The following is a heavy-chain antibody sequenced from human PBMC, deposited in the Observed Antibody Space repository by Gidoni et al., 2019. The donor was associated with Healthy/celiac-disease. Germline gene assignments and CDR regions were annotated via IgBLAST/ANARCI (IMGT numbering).Heavy chain of an antibody. D-gene: IGHD5-18*01. Sequence: QVQLVESGGGVVQPGRSLRLSCAASGFTFSSYGMHWVRQAPGKGLEWVAVIWYDGSNKYYADSVKGRFTISRDNSKNTLYLQMNSLRAEDTAVYYCARDPGYSYGYDAFDIWGQGTMVTVSS. CDR3: ARDPGYSYGYDAFDI. CDR1: GFTFSSYG. V-gene: IGHV3-33*01. CDR2: IWYDGSNK. J-gene: IGHJ3*02.